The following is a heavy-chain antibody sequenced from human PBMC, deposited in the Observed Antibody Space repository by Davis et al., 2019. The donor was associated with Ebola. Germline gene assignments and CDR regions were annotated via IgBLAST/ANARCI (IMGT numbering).Heavy chain of an antibody. J-gene: IGHJ6*02. CDR2: IKQDGSEK. Sequence: GESLKISCAASGFTFSSYSMNWVRQAPGKGLEWVANIKQDGSEKYYVDSGKGRFTISRDNSQNTLSLQMNSLRAEDTAVYYCAEIYWVRYGMDVWGQGTTVTVSS. CDR3: AEIYWVRYGMDV. CDR1: GFTFSSYS. V-gene: IGHV3-7*01. D-gene: IGHD2-8*02.